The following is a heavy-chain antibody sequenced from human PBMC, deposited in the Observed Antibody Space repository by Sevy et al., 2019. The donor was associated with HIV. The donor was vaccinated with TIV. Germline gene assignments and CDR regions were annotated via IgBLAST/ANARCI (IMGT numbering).Heavy chain of an antibody. V-gene: IGHV3-53*01. J-gene: IGHJ4*02. CDR2: IYSGGST. D-gene: IGHD6-6*01. CDR1: GFTVSSNY. Sequence: GGSLRLSCAASGFTVSSNYMSWVRQAPGKGLEWVSVIYSGGSTYYADSVKGRFTISRDNSKNTLYLQMNSLRAEDTAVYYCATTRPQYGSSSDHLHYWGQGTLVTVSS. CDR3: ATTRPQYGSSSDHLHY.